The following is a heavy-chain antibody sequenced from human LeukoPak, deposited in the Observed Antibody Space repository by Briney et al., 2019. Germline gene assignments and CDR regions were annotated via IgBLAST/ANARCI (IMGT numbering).Heavy chain of an antibody. V-gene: IGHV4-59*08. CDR1: GGSISSYY. D-gene: IGHD3-22*01. CDR2: IYYSGST. J-gene: IGHJ4*02. Sequence: PSETLSLTCTVPGGSISSYYWSWIRQPPGKGLEWIGYIYYSGSTNYNPSLKSRVTISVDTSKNQFSLKLSSVTAADTAVYYCARLSYYDSSVDYWGQGTLVTVSS. CDR3: ARLSYYDSSVDY.